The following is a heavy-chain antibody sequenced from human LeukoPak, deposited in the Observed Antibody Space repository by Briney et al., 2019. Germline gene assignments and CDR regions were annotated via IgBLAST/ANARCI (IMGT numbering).Heavy chain of an antibody. CDR2: IYYSGST. CDR3: ARQGSSSEGFDY. Sequence: SETLPLTCTVSGGSISSSSYYWGWIRQPPGKGLEWIGSIYYSGSTYYNPSLKSRVTISVDTSKNQFSLKLSSVTAADTAVYYCARQGSSSEGFDYWGQGTLVTVSS. CDR1: GGSISSSSYY. D-gene: IGHD6-6*01. V-gene: IGHV4-39*01. J-gene: IGHJ4*02.